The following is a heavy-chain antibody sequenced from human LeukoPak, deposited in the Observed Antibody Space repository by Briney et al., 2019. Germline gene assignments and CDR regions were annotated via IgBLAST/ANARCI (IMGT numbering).Heavy chain of an antibody. CDR3: ANSRGHGSGNL. CDR2: ISSDGNNK. J-gene: IGHJ5*02. V-gene: IGHV3-30*18. CDR1: GFTFSSYG. D-gene: IGHD3-10*01. Sequence: GGSLRLSCAASGFTFSSYGMHWVRQAPGKGLEWVAVISSDGNNKNYVDSVKGRFTFSRDNSKNTLYLQMNSLRAEDTAVYYCANSRGHGSGNLWGQGTLVTVSS.